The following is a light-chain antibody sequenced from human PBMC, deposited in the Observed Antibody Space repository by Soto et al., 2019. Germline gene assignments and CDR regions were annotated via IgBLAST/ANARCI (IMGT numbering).Light chain of an antibody. J-gene: IGLJ2*01. CDR2: DVN. CDR3: CSHTSSLTEV. Sequence: QSALTQPASVSGSPGQSITISCTGTNSDVGAYNYVSWYQQHPGKAPKLLIYDVNNRPSGFSNRFSGSKSGNTASLTISGLQAEDEADYYCCSHTSSLTEVFGGGTKVTVL. V-gene: IGLV2-14*03. CDR1: NSDVGAYNY.